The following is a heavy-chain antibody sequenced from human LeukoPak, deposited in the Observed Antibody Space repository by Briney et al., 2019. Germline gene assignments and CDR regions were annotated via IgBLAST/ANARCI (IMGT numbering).Heavy chain of an antibody. J-gene: IGHJ4*02. CDR2: ISGSGVDT. D-gene: IGHD4-23*01. V-gene: IGHV3-23*01. CDR3: ARDDYGGNALGY. CDR1: GFTFSSYA. Sequence: PGGSLRLSCAASGFTFSSYAMSWVRQAPGKGLQWVSAISGSGVDTFYADSVKGRFTISRDNPKNMLHLQMDSLTAEDTAVYYCARDDYGGNALGYWGQGTLVTVSS.